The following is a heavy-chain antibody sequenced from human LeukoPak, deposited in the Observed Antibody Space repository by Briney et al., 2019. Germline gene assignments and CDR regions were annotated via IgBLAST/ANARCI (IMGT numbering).Heavy chain of an antibody. D-gene: IGHD2-2*01. J-gene: IGHJ5*02. Sequence: ASVKVSCKASGGTFSSYAISWVRQAPGQGLEWMGGIIPIFGTANYAQKFQGRVTITADESTSTAYMELSSLRSEDTAVYYCARSRQPVRHCSSTSCFDWFDPWGQGTLVTVSS. V-gene: IGHV1-69*13. CDR3: ARSRQPVRHCSSTSCFDWFDP. CDR2: IIPIFGTA. CDR1: GGTFSSYA.